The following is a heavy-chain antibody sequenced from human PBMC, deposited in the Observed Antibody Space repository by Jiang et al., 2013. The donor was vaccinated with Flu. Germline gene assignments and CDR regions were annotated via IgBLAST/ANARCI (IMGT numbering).Heavy chain of an antibody. CDR2: ST. Sequence: STYYADSVKGRFTISRDNSKNSLYLQMNSLRTEDTALYYCAKDTRDDYGMGVWGQGTTVTVSS. V-gene: IGHV3-43*01. CDR3: AKDTRDDYGMGV. J-gene: IGHJ6*02.